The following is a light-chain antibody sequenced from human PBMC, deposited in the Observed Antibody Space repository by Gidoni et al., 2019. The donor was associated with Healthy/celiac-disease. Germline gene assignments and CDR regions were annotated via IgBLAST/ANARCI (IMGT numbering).Light chain of an antibody. J-gene: IGKJ2*01. V-gene: IGKV1-33*01. Sequence: DIQMTQSPSSLSASVGDRVTITCQASQDISNYLNWYQQKPGKDPKLLIYDASNLETGVPSRFSGSGSGTDFTITISSLQPEDIATYYCQQYDNLPYTFGQGTKLEIK. CDR2: DAS. CDR1: QDISNY. CDR3: QQYDNLPYT.